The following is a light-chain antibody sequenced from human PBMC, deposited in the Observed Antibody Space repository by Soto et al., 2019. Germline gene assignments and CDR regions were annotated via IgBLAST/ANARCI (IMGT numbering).Light chain of an antibody. CDR3: MQGRHLAWT. V-gene: IGKV2-30*01. CDR1: QSLENSDGKTY. CDR2: EVS. J-gene: IGKJ1*01. Sequence: DVVVTQSPLSLPVTLGQSASISCRSSQSLENSDGKTYLSWFKQRQGQSPRRLISEVSKRDSGVSDRIGGSGLSTDFTLHISSLEAGDVGVYYCMQGRHLAWTFGQGTRVEIK.